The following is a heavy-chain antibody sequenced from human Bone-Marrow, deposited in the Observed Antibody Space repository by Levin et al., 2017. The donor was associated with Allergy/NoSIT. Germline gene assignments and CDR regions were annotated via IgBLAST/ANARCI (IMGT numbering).Heavy chain of an antibody. CDR3: ARDNGGWFDP. CDR2: IYYSGST. Sequence: GSLRLSCTVSGGSISSYYWSWIRQPPGKGLEWIGYIYYSGSTNYNPSLKSRVTISVDTSKNQFSLKLSSVTAADTAVYYCARDNGGWFDPWGQGTLVTVSS. D-gene: IGHD3-10*01. V-gene: IGHV4-59*01. J-gene: IGHJ5*02. CDR1: GGSISSYY.